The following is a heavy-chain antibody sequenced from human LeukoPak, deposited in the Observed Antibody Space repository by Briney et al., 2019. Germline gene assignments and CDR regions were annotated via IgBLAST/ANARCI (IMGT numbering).Heavy chain of an antibody. D-gene: IGHD3-3*01. CDR3: ARGRTRPQRLWSGYWALGY. J-gene: IGHJ4*02. V-gene: IGHV1-8*03. Sequence: AASVKVSCKASGYTFTSYDINWVRQATGQGLEWMGWMNPNGGNTGYAQKFQGRVTITRNTSISTAYMELSSLRSEDTAVYYCARGRTRPQRLWSGYWALGYWGQGTLVTVSS. CDR2: MNPNGGNT. CDR1: GYTFTSYD.